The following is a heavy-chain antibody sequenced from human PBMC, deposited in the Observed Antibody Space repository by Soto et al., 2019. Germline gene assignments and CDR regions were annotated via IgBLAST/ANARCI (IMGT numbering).Heavy chain of an antibody. J-gene: IGHJ4*02. CDR1: GDTISSGAYS. CDR2: IYPSGTT. D-gene: IGHD1-26*01. V-gene: IGHV4-30-2*06. Sequence: LRLQESGSGLVKPAQTLSLTCSVSGDTISSGAYSWSWIRQSPGRALEWIAYIYPSGTTFYNPSLKSRVTLSVDRSKNQFSLELNSVTAADTAVYFCARVATSDHVDHWGQGALVTVSS. CDR3: ARVATSDHVDH.